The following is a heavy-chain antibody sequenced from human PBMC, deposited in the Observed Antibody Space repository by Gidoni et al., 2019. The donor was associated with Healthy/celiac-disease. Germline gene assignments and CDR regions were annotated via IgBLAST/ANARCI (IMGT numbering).Heavy chain of an antibody. CDR3: AGRGDNWNDAGLSEDY. CDR2: IYYSGST. CDR1: GGSISSYY. D-gene: IGHD1-20*01. J-gene: IGHJ4*02. Sequence: QVQLQESGPGLVKPSETLSLTCTVSGGSISSYYWSWIRQPPGKGLEWIGYIYYSGSTNYNPSLKSRVTISVDTSKNQFSLKLSSVTAADTAVYYCAGRGDNWNDAGLSEDYWGQGTLVTVSS. V-gene: IGHV4-59*01.